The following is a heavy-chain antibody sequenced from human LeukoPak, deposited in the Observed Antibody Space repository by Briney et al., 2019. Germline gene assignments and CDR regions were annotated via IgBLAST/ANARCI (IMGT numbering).Heavy chain of an antibody. Sequence: KSSETLSLTCAVYSGSFSGYYWSWIRQPPGKGLEWIGEINHSGSTNYNPPLKSRVTISVDTSKNQFSLKLNSMTAADTAVYYCARGYSSGADWFDPWGQGTLVTVPS. CDR1: SGSFSGYY. CDR3: ARGYSSGADWFDP. J-gene: IGHJ5*02. V-gene: IGHV4-34*01. D-gene: IGHD6-19*01. CDR2: INHSGST.